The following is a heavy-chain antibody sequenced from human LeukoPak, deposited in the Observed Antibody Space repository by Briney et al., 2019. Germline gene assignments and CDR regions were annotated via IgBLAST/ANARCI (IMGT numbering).Heavy chain of an antibody. J-gene: IGHJ4*02. V-gene: IGHV4-34*01. Sequence: PSETLSLTCAVYGGSFSGYYWSWIRQSPGKGLEWIGEINHSGSTNYNPSLKSRVTISVDTSKNQFSLKLSSVAAADTAVYYCARDLYGGNSHFDYWGQETLVTVSS. CDR1: GGSFSGYY. D-gene: IGHD4-23*01. CDR3: ARDLYGGNSHFDY. CDR2: INHSGST.